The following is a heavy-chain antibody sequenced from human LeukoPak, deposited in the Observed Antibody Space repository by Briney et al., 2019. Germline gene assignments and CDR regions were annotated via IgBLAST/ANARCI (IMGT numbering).Heavy chain of an antibody. D-gene: IGHD3-3*01. CDR1: GGSFSSYG. J-gene: IGHJ4*02. V-gene: IGHV1-69*13. CDR2: IIPIFGTA. Sequence: SVKVSCKASGGSFSSYGIGWVRQAPGQGLEWMGEIIPIFGTANYAQKFQGRVTITADESTSTVYMELSSLRSEDTAVYYCARDPSYYDFWSGYYNSYFDYWGQGTLVTVSS. CDR3: ARDPSYYDFWSGYYNSYFDY.